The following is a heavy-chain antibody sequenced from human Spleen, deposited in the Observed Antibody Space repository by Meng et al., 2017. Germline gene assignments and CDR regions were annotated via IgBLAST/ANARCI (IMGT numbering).Heavy chain of an antibody. CDR1: GFMLSSHW. CDR3: TNDRLNH. V-gene: IGHV3-74*01. D-gene: IGHD1-1*01. CDR2: INSDGSSI. Sequence: GESLKISCAASGFMLSSHWMHWVRQAPGKGLLWVSRINSDGSSISYADSVKGRFSISRDNAKNTLYLQMNSLRAEDTAVYYCTNDRLNHWGQGTLVTVSS. J-gene: IGHJ1*01.